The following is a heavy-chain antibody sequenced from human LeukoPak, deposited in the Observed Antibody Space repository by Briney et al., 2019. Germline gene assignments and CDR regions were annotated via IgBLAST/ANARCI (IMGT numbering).Heavy chain of an antibody. D-gene: IGHD3-22*01. V-gene: IGHV3-11*01. CDR2: ISNTGSAI. Sequence: GGSLRLSCAASGFIFSDYYMSWIRQPPGKGLEWISYISNTGSAIYYADSVKGRLTVFRDNAKNSLYLQLNSLRAEDTAVYYCARDRLPYYDNSGETSPDYWGQGTLVTVSS. CDR3: ARDRLPYYDNSGETSPDY. J-gene: IGHJ4*02. CDR1: GFIFSDYY.